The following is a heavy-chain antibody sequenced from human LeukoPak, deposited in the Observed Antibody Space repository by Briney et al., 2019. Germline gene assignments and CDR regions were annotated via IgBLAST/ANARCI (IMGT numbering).Heavy chain of an antibody. CDR1: GFTFSSYS. J-gene: IGHJ4*02. CDR2: ISSSSSYI. V-gene: IGHV3-21*01. D-gene: IGHD6-13*01. CDR3: ARVPWGSEQQLVHPFDY. Sequence: PGGSPRLSCAASGFTFSSYSMNWVRQAPGKGLEWVSSISSSSSYIYYADSVKGRFTISRDNAKNSLYLQMNSLRAEDTAVYYCARVPWGSEQQLVHPFDYWGQGTLVTVSS.